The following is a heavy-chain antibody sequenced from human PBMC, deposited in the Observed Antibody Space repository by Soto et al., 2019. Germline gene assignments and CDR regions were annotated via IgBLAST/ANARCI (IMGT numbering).Heavy chain of an antibody. V-gene: IGHV3-23*01. CDR2: ISDNGDRT. J-gene: IGHJ4*02. CDR1: GFTFSSSA. CDR3: AKEIAGGLVVGDAVDY. D-gene: IGHD2-15*01. Sequence: EVQLLESGGGLVQPGGSLRLSCAASGFTFSSSAMSWVRQAPGKGLEWVSVISDNGDRTYYADSVKGRFTISRDNSKNTLYLQMSSLRAEDTAVYYCAKEIAGGLVVGDAVDYWGQGTLVTVSS.